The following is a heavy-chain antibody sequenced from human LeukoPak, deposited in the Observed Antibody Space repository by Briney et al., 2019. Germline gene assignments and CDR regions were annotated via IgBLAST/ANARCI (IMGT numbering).Heavy chain of an antibody. CDR1: GDSISSNSYY. CDR2: MYYSGST. D-gene: IGHD5-18*01. V-gene: IGHV4-39*07. J-gene: IGHJ5*02. CDR3: AIPGHTYGSNWFDP. Sequence: SETMSLACTVSGDSISSNSYYWGWIRQPPGKGLEWIGSMYYSGSTYYNPSLKSRVTISLDMSKNQFSLKLSSVTAADTAVYYCAIPGHTYGSNWFDPWGQGTLVTVSS.